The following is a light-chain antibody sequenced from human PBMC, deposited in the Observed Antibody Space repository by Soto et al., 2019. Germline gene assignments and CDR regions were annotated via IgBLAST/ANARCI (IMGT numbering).Light chain of an antibody. Sequence: IVMTQSPATLSVSPGERVTFSCRASHSVTTNLAWYQHKPGQSPRLLISDASTGASGIPPRFSGSGSGTEFTLTIDRLQSADFAVYYCQQYDRWPVTFGGGTKVDIK. CDR1: HSVTTN. J-gene: IGKJ4*01. CDR2: DAS. V-gene: IGKV3-15*01. CDR3: QQYDRWPVT.